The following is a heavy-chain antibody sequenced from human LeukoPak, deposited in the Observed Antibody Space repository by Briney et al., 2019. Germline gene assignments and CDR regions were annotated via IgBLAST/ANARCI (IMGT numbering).Heavy chain of an antibody. CDR1: GFTFSSYG. CDR2: IWYDGSDK. Sequence: PGRSLRLSCAASGFTFSSYGMDWVRQAPGKGLEWVAFIWYDGSDKYYADSVKGRFTISRDNSKNTLYLQMNSLRAEDTAVYYCAKGLYCTNGVCYNGYFDYWGQGTLVTVSS. J-gene: IGHJ4*02. D-gene: IGHD2-8*01. CDR3: AKGLYCTNGVCYNGYFDY. V-gene: IGHV3-33*06.